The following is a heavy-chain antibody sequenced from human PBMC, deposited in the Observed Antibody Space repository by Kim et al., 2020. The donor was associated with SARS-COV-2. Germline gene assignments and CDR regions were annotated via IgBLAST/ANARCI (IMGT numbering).Heavy chain of an antibody. V-gene: IGHV3-73*01. CDR3: TRLSSSWPYNWFDP. CDR1: GFTFSGSA. D-gene: IGHD6-13*01. CDR2: IRSKANSYAT. Sequence: GGSLRLSCAASGFTFSGSAMHWVRQASGKGLEWVGRIRSKANSYATAYAASVKGRFTISRDDSKNTAYLQMNSLKTEDTAVYYCTRLSSSWPYNWFDPWGQGTLVTVSS. J-gene: IGHJ5*02.